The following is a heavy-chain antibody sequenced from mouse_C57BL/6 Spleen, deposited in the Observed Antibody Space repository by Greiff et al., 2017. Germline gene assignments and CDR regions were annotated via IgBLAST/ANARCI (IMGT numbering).Heavy chain of an antibody. Sequence: QVQLQQSGPELVKPGASVKLSCKASGYTFTSYDINWVKQRPGQGLAWIGWIYPRDGSTKYNEKFKGKATLTVDTSSSTAYMELHSLTSEDSAVYFGARPFITTVVAEWYFDVWGTGTTVTVSS. CDR1: GYTFTSYD. D-gene: IGHD1-1*01. V-gene: IGHV1-85*01. CDR3: ARPFITTVVAEWYFDV. CDR2: IYPRDGST. J-gene: IGHJ1*03.